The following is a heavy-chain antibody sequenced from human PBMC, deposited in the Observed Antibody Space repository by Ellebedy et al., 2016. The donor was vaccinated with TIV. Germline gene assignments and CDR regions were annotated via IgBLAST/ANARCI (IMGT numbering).Heavy chain of an antibody. J-gene: IGHJ6*02. CDR1: GFTFGDYA. CDR3: TRGLTTLAAAGTGIYYYTMDV. D-gene: IGHD6-13*01. CDR2: IRSKAYGGTT. V-gene: IGHV3-49*04. Sequence: GESLKISXTASGFTFGDYAMSWVRQAPGKGLEWVSFIRSKAYGGTTEYAASVKGRFTISRDDSKSIAYLQMNSLKAEDTAVYYCTRGLTTLAAAGTGIYYYTMDVWGQGTTVTVSS.